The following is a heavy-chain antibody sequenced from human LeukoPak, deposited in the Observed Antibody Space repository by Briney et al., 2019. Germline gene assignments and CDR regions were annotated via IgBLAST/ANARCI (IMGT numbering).Heavy chain of an antibody. Sequence: GGSLRLSCAASGFTFSSYAMHWVRHAPGKGLVWVSRINSDGSSTSYADSVKGRFTISRDNAKNTLYLQMNSLRAEDTAVYYCARDGTHYDILTGYWVYYMDVWGKGTTVTISS. J-gene: IGHJ6*03. CDR1: GFTFSSYA. D-gene: IGHD3-9*01. V-gene: IGHV3-74*01. CDR2: INSDGSST. CDR3: ARDGTHYDILTGYWVYYMDV.